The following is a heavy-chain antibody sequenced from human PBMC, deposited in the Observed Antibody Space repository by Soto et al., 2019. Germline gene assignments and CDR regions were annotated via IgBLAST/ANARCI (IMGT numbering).Heavy chain of an antibody. V-gene: IGHV3-30-3*01. D-gene: IGHD3-3*01. CDR1: GFTFSSYA. CDR2: ISYDGSNK. Sequence: PGGSLRLSCAASGFTFSSYAMHWVRQAPGKGLEWVAVISYDGSNKYYADSVKGRFTISRDNSKNTLYLQMTSLRAEDTAVYYCARDRGIRDFWSGYSLSNWFDPWGQGTLVTVSS. J-gene: IGHJ5*02. CDR3: ARDRGIRDFWSGYSLSNWFDP.